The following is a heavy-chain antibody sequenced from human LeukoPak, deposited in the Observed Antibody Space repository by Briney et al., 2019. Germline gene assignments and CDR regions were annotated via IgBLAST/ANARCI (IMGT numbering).Heavy chain of an antibody. V-gene: IGHV3-74*01. CDR3: GGYCTSTSCPN. J-gene: IGHJ4*02. CDR2: IKSDGSIT. D-gene: IGHD2-2*01. CDR1: GFTFSSYW. Sequence: GGSLRFSCAASGFTFSSYWMHWVRQAPGKGLVWVSRIKSDGSITNYADSVKGRFTISRDNAKSTLYLQMNSLTVEDTAVYYCGGYCTSTSCPNWGQGTLVAVSS.